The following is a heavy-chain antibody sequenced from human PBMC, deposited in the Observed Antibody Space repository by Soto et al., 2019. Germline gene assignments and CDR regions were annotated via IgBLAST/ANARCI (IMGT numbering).Heavy chain of an antibody. CDR2: ISGSGGST. V-gene: IGHV3-23*01. Sequence: GSLRLSCAASGLPFSSSWMHWVRQAPGKGLEWVSAISGSGGSTYYADSVKGRFTISRDNSKNTLYLQMNSLRAEDTAVYYCANDLEYRTNWFDPWGQGTLVTVSS. CDR3: ANDLEYRTNWFDP. J-gene: IGHJ5*02. D-gene: IGHD1-1*01. CDR1: GLPFSSSW.